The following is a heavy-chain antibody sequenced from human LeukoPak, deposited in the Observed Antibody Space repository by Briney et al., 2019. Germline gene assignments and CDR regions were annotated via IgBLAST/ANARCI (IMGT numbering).Heavy chain of an antibody. CDR1: GFTFSSYA. CDR3: AKDIEPWIGDYYYYGMDV. D-gene: IGHD3-16*01. Sequence: GGSLRLSCAASGFTFSSYAMSWVRQAPGKGLEWVSAISGSGGSTYYADSVKGRFTISRDNSKNTLYLQMNSLRAEDTAVYYCAKDIEPWIGDYYYYGMDVWGQGTTVTVSS. CDR2: ISGSGGST. V-gene: IGHV3-23*01. J-gene: IGHJ6*02.